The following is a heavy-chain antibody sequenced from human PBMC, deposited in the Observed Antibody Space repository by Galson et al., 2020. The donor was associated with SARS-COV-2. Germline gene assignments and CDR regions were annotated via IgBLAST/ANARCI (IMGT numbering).Heavy chain of an antibody. J-gene: IGHJ6*02. CDR3: AADILTQGIVVVPALDYYYGLDV. CDR1: GLTFSNYA. Sequence: GGSMRLSCAASGLTFSNYAMSWVRQAPGQGLEWVSAISGSGGNTYYADPVKGRFTISRDNSKNTLYLQMNGLRAEDTAVYYCAADILTQGIVVVPALDYYYGLDVWGQGTTVTVSS. D-gene: IGHD2-2*01. V-gene: IGHV3-23*01. CDR2: ISGSGGNT.